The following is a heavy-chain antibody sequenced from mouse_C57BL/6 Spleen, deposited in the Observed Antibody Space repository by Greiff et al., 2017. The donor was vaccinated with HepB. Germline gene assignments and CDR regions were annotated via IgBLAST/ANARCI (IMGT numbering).Heavy chain of an antibody. CDR1: GYSFTGYF. CDR2: INPYNGDT. J-gene: IGHJ4*01. CDR3: ARTFYYGSSYAMDY. V-gene: IGHV1-20*01. Sequence: VQLKESGPELVKPGDSVKISCKASGYSFTGYFMNWVMQSHGKSLEWIGRINPYNGDTFYNQKFKGKATLTVDKSSSTAHMELRSLTSEDSAVYYCARTFYYGSSYAMDYWGQGTSVTVSS. D-gene: IGHD1-1*01.